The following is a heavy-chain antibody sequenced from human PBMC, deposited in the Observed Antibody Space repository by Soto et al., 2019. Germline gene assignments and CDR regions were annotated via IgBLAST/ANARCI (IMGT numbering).Heavy chain of an antibody. D-gene: IGHD1-7*01. CDR3: ARVNWNYEEYYFDY. V-gene: IGHV1-18*01. CDR1: GYTFTSYG. Sequence: GASVKVSCKASGYTFTSYGISWVRQAPGQGLEWMGWISAYNGNTNYAQKLQGRVTMTTDTSTSTAYMELRSLRSDDTAVYYCARVNWNYEEYYFDYWGQGTLVTVSS. CDR2: ISAYNGNT. J-gene: IGHJ4*02.